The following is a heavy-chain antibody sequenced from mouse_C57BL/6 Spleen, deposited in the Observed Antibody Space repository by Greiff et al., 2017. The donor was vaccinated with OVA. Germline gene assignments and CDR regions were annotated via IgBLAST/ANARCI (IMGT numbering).Heavy chain of an antibody. D-gene: IGHD1-1*01. CDR2: ISYDGSN. Sequence: EVQRVESGPGLVKPSQSLSLTCSVTGYSITSGYYWNWIRQFPGNKLEWMGYISYDGSNNYNPSLKNRISITRDTSKNQFFLKLNSVTTEDTATYYCARRTTVVDYYFDYWGQGTTLTVSS. CDR1: GYSITSGYY. V-gene: IGHV3-6*01. J-gene: IGHJ2*01. CDR3: ARRTTVVDYYFDY.